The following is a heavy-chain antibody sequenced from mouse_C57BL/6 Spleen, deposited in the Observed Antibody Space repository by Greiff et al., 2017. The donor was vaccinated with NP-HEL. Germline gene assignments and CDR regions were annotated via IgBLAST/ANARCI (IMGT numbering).Heavy chain of an antibody. D-gene: IGHD4-1*01. V-gene: IGHV5-16*01. CDR3: ARLLNWDGYYCDY. CDR1: GFTFSDYY. CDR2: INYDGSST. J-gene: IGHJ2*01. Sequence: EVKLVESEGGLVQPGSSMKLSCTASGFTFSDYYMAWVRQVPEKGLEWVANINYDGSSTYYLDSLKSRFIISRDNAKNILYLQMSSLKSEDTATYYCARLLNWDGYYCDYWGQGTTLTVSS.